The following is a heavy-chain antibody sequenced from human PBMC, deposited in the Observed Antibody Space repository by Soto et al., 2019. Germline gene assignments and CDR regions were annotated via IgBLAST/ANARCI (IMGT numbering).Heavy chain of an antibody. V-gene: IGHV4-39*01. J-gene: IGHJ4*02. Sequence: SSETLSLTCTVSGGSISSSSYYWGWIRQPPGKGLEWIGSIYYSGSTYYNPSLKSRVTISVDTSKNQFSLKLSSVTAADTAVYYCATPGAARPFDYWGQGTLVTVSS. D-gene: IGHD6-6*01. CDR3: ATPGAARPFDY. CDR2: IYYSGST. CDR1: GGSISSSSYY.